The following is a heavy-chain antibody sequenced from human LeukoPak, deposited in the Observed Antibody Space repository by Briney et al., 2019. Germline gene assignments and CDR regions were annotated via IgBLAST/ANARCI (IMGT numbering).Heavy chain of an antibody. CDR3: ARGAYYDSSGYYLYFDY. D-gene: IGHD3-22*01. CDR1: GFTFSSYS. Sequence: GGSLRLSCAASGFTFSSYSMNWVRQAPGKGLEWVSYISSSSSTIYYADSVKGRFTISRDNAKNSLYLQMNSLRAEDTAVYYCARGAYYDSSGYYLYFDYWGQGTLVTVSS. V-gene: IGHV3-48*04. J-gene: IGHJ4*02. CDR2: ISSSSSTI.